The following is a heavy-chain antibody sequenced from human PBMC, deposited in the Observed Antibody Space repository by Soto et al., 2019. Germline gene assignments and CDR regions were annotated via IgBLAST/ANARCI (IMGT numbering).Heavy chain of an antibody. Sequence: PGGSLRLSCTASGFTFGDYAISWFRQAPGKGLEWVGFIRSKAYGGTTEYAASVKGRFTISRDDSKSIAYLQMNSLKTEDTAVYYCTRGSVSRFDPWGQGTLVTVSS. CDR2: IRSKAYGGTT. CDR1: GFTFGDYA. CDR3: TRGSVSRFDP. V-gene: IGHV3-49*03. J-gene: IGHJ5*02.